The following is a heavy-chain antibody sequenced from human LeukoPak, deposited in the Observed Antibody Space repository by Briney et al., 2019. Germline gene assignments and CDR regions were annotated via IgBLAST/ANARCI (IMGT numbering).Heavy chain of an antibody. J-gene: IGHJ5*02. V-gene: IGHV1-46*01. CDR3: ARDGDSRRIDP. CDR2: INPSGGST. Sequence: GASVKVSCKASGYTFTSYYMHWVRQAPGQGLEWMGIINPSGGSTSYAQKFQGRVMMTRDTSTSTVYMELSSLKSEDTAVYYCARDGDSRRIDPWGQGTLVTVSS. D-gene: IGHD3-10*01. CDR1: GYTFTSYY.